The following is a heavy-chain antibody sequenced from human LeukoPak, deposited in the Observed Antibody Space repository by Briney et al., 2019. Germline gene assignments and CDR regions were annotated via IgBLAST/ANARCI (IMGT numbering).Heavy chain of an antibody. V-gene: IGHV6-1*01. Sequence: SQTLSLTCAFSGDSVSSNSAAWNWIRQSPSRGLEWLGRTYYRSKWYNDYAVSVKSRITINPDTSKNQFSLQLNSVTPEDTAVYYCAREEYYYDSSGYYYFSWFDPWGQGTLVTVSS. D-gene: IGHD3-22*01. CDR2: TYYRSKWYN. CDR3: AREEYYYDSSGYYYFSWFDP. J-gene: IGHJ5*02. CDR1: GDSVSSNSAA.